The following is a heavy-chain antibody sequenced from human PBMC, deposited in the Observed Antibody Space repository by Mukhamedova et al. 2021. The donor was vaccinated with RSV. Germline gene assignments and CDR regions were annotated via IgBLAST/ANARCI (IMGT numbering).Heavy chain of an antibody. V-gene: IGHV3-23*01. Sequence: TYYAESVKGRFTISRDNSKNTLYLQMNSLRAEDTAVYYCAKEITPDYWGQGTLVTVSS. CDR2: T. CDR3: AKEITPDY. D-gene: IGHD2-15*01. J-gene: IGHJ4*02.